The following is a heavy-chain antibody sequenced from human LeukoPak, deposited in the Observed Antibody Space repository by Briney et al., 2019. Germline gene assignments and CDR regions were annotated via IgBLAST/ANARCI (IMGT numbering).Heavy chain of an antibody. Sequence: PGGSLRLSCAASGFTFSSYSMNWVRQAPGKGLEWVSYISSSGSTIYYADSVKGRFTISRDNAKNSLYLQMNSLRAEDTAVYYCAREAYDYVWGSYRSSWGQGTLVTVSS. CDR3: AREAYDYVWGSYRSS. D-gene: IGHD3-16*02. V-gene: IGHV3-48*04. CDR1: GFTFSSYS. J-gene: IGHJ5*02. CDR2: ISSSGSTI.